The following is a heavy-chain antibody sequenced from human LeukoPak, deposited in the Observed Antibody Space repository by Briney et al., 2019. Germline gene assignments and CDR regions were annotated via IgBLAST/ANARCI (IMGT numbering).Heavy chain of an antibody. Sequence: SETLSLTCTVSGGSIGSSSYYWGWIRQPPGKGLAWIGSIYYSGSTYYNPSLKSRVTISVDTSKNQFSLNLSSVTGADTAVYYCARSPISMIVGHYYYYMDVWGQGTTVTVSS. D-gene: IGHD3-22*01. CDR1: GGSIGSSSYY. CDR3: ARSPISMIVGHYYYYMDV. V-gene: IGHV4-39*07. J-gene: IGHJ6*03. CDR2: IYYSGST.